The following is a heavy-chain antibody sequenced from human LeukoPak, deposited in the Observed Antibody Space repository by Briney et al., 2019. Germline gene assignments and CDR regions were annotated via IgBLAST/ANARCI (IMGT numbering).Heavy chain of an antibody. CDR3: ARDKEEWLGDRVFDY. Sequence: GASVKVSCKASGYTFTGYYMHWVRQAPGQGLEWMGWINPNSGGTNYAQKFQGRVTMTRDTSISTAYMELSRLRSDDTAVYYCARDKEEWLGDRVFDYWGQGTLVTVSS. D-gene: IGHD5-12*01. V-gene: IGHV1-2*02. CDR2: INPNSGGT. CDR1: GYTFTGYY. J-gene: IGHJ4*02.